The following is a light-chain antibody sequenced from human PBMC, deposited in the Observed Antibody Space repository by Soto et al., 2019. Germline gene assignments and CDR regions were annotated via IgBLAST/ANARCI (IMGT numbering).Light chain of an antibody. V-gene: IGKV3-11*01. J-gene: IGKJ1*01. CDR2: DAS. Sequence: EIVLTQSPATLSLSPGERATVSCRASQSVGSSLAWYQQRPGQAPRLLIYDASSRATGIPARFSGSGSGTDFTLTISSLEPEDFAVYYCQQRNTWWTFGQGTKVEIK. CDR3: QQRNTWWT. CDR1: QSVGSS.